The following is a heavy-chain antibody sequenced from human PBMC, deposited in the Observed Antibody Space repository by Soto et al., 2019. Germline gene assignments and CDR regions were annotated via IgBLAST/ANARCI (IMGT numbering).Heavy chain of an antibody. CDR1: GYSISSGYD. Sequence: PSETLSLTCAVSGYSISSGYDGGWIRQPPGKGLGWIGRIYHSGSTYYNPSLKSRVTISVDTSKNQFSLKLSSVTAADTAVYYCAREFGEFIPNWFDPWGQGTLVTVSS. V-gene: IGHV4-38-2*02. CDR2: IYHSGST. D-gene: IGHD3-10*01. J-gene: IGHJ5*02. CDR3: AREFGEFIPNWFDP.